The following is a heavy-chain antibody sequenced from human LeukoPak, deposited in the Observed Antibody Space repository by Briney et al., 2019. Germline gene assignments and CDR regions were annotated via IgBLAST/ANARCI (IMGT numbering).Heavy chain of an antibody. CDR1: GFTFSSYW. J-gene: IGHJ5*02. D-gene: IGHD3-3*02. CDR3: AREASSHFT. Sequence: PGGSLRLSCAASGFTFSSYWMHWVRQAPGKGLVWVSRISSDGSGTSYADSVKGRFSISRDNAKNTLYLHMNSLRAEDTAVYYCAREASSHFTWGQGTLVTVSS. CDR2: ISSDGSGT. V-gene: IGHV3-74*01.